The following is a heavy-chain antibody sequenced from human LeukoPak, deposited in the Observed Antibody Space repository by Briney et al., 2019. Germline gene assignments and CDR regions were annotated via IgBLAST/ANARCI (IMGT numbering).Heavy chain of an antibody. CDR2: MNPNSGNT. D-gene: IGHD3-10*01. CDR3: ARWGVITFFDY. CDR1: GYTFTSYD. J-gene: IGHJ4*02. Sequence: ASVKVSCKASGYTFTSYDINWVRQAPGQGLEWMGWMNPNSGNTGYAQKFQGRVTMTRNTSRSTAYMELSSLRSEGTAVYYCARWGVITFFDYWGQGTLVTVSS. V-gene: IGHV1-8*01.